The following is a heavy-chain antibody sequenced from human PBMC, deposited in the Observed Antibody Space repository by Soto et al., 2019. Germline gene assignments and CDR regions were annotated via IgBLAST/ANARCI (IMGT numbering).Heavy chain of an antibody. CDR1: GYTLTELS. CDR3: ATDLTTVTTRYYYGMDV. CDR2: FDPEDGET. V-gene: IGHV1-24*01. Sequence: ASVKVSCKVSGYTLTELSMHWVRQAPGKGLEWMGGFDPEDGETIYAQKFQGRVTMTEDTSTDTAYMELSSLRSEDTAVYYCATDLTTVTTRYYYGMDVWGQGTMVTVSS. J-gene: IGHJ6*02. D-gene: IGHD4-4*01.